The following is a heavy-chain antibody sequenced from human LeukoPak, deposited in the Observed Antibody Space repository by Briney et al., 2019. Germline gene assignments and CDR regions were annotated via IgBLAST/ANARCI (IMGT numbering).Heavy chain of an antibody. J-gene: IGHJ4*02. CDR3: AKAQVGVAAIGY. CDR2: IKEDGGKK. D-gene: IGHD3-3*01. CDR1: GFIFTNTW. Sequence: HPGGSLRLSCAASGFIFTNTWMSWVRQAPGKGLEWVANIKEDGGKKYYVDSVKGRFTISRDNSKNTLFLQMSSLRAEDTAIYYCAKAQVGVAAIGYWGQGTLVTVSS. V-gene: IGHV3-7*03.